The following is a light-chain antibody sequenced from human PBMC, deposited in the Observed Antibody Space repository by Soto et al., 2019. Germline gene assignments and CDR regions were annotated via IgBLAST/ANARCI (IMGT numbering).Light chain of an antibody. CDR1: QSISSW. J-gene: IGKJ2*01. V-gene: IGKV1-5*03. CDR2: KAS. CDR3: QQYNSFPYT. Sequence: IQMTLSPSTLSASVGDRVTITCRASQSISSWLAWYQQKPGKAPKLLIYKASSLESGVPSSFSGSGSGTEFTLTISSLQPDDFATYYCQQYNSFPYTFGQGTKLEIK.